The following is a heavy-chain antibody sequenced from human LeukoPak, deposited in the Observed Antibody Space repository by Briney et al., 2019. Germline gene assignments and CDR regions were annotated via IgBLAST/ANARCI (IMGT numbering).Heavy chain of an antibody. D-gene: IGHD6-19*01. Sequence: GGSLRLSCAASGFTFSSYAMHRVRQAPGKGLEWVAVISYDGSNKYYADSVKGRFTISRDNSKNTLYLQMNSLRAEDTAVYYCARSSVAGTGDYWGQGTLVTVSS. CDR2: ISYDGSNK. V-gene: IGHV3-30-3*01. CDR1: GFTFSSYA. J-gene: IGHJ4*02. CDR3: ARSSVAGTGDY.